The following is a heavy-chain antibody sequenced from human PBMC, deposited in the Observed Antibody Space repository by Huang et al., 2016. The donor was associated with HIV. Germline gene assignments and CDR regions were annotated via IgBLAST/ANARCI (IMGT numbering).Heavy chain of an antibody. Sequence: QVQLQQWGAGLLRPSETLSLTCAVYGGSFSGYYGTWIRQPPGKGLEGIGEINHSESTNDNPSLKSRVTISVDTSRNQFSLTLTSVTAADTAVYYCARGQGGYYYYYMDVWGKGTTVTVSS. CDR2: INHSEST. CDR1: GGSFSGYY. J-gene: IGHJ6*03. V-gene: IGHV4-34*01. CDR3: ARGQGGYYYYYMDV.